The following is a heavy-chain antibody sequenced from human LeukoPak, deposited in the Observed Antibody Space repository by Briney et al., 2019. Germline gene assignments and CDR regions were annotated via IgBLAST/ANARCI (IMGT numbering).Heavy chain of an antibody. V-gene: IGHV4-59*01. D-gene: IGHD3-3*01. CDR2: IYYSGST. CDR1: GGSISSYY. J-gene: IGHJ4*02. CDR3: ARGVPDDFWSGYCTPV. Sequence: SETLSLTCTVSGGSISSYYWSWIRQPPGKGLEWIGYIYYSGSTNYNPSLKSRVTISVDMSKNQFSLKLSSVTAADTAVYYCARGVPDDFWSGYCTPVWGQGTLVTVSS.